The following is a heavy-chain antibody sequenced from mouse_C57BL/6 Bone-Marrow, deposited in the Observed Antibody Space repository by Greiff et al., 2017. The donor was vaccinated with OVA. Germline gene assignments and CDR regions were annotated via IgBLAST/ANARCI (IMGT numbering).Heavy chain of an antibody. CDR3: ARPSPYYYGSWAY. V-gene: IGHV5-17*01. CDR1: GFTFSDYG. J-gene: IGHJ3*01. CDR2: ISSGSSTI. Sequence: EVKVVESGGGLVKPGGSLKLSCAASGFTFSDYGMHWVRQAPEKGLEWVAYISSGSSTIYYADTVKGRFTISRDNAKNTLFLQMTSLRSEDTAMYYCARPSPYYYGSWAYWGQGTLVTVSA. D-gene: IGHD1-1*01.